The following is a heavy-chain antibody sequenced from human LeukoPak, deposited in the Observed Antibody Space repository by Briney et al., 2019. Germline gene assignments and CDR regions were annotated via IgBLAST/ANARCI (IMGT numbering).Heavy chain of an antibody. D-gene: IGHD3-10*01. Sequence: SETLSLTRTVYGGSISSSRYYWGWIRQPPGKGLEWNGSVYYSGSTYYNQSLNSRVTISVDTSKNQFPLKLSSVTAADTAVYYCARAGLETYYGKSYFDYWGQGTLVTVSS. CDR2: VYYSGST. CDR3: ARAGLETYYGKSYFDY. V-gene: IGHV4-39*01. J-gene: IGHJ4*02. CDR1: GGSISSSRYY.